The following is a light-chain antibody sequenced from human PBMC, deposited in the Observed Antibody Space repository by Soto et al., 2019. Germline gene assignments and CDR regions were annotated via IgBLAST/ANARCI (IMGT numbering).Light chain of an antibody. CDR1: QTISSW. CDR3: QHYNSYSEA. CDR2: KPS. Sequence: DIQMTQPPSTLSGSVGDRVTITCRASQTISSWLAWYQQKPGKAPKLLIYKPSTLKSGVPSRFSGSGSGTEFTLTVSSLQPDDFATYYCQHYNSYSEAFGQGTKVDIK. V-gene: IGKV1-5*03. J-gene: IGKJ1*01.